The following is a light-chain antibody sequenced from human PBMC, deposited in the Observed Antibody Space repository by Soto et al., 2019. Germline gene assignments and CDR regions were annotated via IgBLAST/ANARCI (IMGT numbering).Light chain of an antibody. V-gene: IGKV3-20*01. CDR3: QQYGSPTWT. CDR1: QSVXSNY. J-gene: IGKJ1*01. CDR2: GAS. Sequence: IELTKCPGPLSLSPGERATLSCRASQSVXSNYLAWYQQKPGQAPRLLXYGASSRATGSPDRLSGSGSGTDFTRTISRLEPEYCSAYYCQQYGSPTWTFGQGTKVDIK.